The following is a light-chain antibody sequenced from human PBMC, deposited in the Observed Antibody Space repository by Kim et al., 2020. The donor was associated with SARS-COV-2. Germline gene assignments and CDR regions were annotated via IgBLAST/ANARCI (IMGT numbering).Light chain of an antibody. J-gene: IGLJ2*01. CDR1: KLGDKY. Sequence: SYELTQPPSVSVSPGQTASITCSGDKLGDKYACWYQQKPGQSPVVVIHQDSKRPSGIPERFSGSNSGNTATLTLSGTQALDEADYSCQAWDSSTLVFGGG. V-gene: IGLV3-1*01. CDR3: QAWDSSTLV. CDR2: QDS.